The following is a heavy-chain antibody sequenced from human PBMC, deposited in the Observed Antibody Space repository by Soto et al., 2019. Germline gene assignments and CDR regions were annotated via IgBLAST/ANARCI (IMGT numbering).Heavy chain of an antibody. J-gene: IGHJ5*02. D-gene: IGHD6-13*01. CDR1: GGTFSSYA. CDR2: IIPIFGTA. V-gene: IGHV1-69*13. Sequence: SVKVSCKASGGTFSSYAISWVRQAPGQGLEWMGGIIPIFGTANYAQKFQGRVTITADESTSTAYMELSSLRSEDTAVHYCARNSGRWSYSSHWFDPWGQGTLVTVSS. CDR3: ARNSGRWSYSSHWFDP.